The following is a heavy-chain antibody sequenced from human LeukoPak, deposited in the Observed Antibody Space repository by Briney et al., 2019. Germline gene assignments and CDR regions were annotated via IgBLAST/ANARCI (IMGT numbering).Heavy chain of an antibody. CDR3: ARGGQQLVLGYFQH. Sequence: QPGGTLRLSCAASRFTFSSYGMNWVRQAPGKGLEWVSAISGSGDSTYYADSVKGRFTISRDNSKNTLYLQMNSLRAEDTAVYYCARGGQQLVLGYFQHWGQGTLVTVFS. V-gene: IGHV3-23*01. J-gene: IGHJ1*01. CDR2: ISGSGDST. D-gene: IGHD6-13*01. CDR1: RFTFSSYG.